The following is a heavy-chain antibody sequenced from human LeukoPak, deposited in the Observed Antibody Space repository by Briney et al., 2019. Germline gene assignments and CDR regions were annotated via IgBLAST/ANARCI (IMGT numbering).Heavy chain of an antibody. CDR2: ISSSSSYI. CDR1: GFTFSSYS. V-gene: IGHV3-21*01. CDR3: AAGKELREAFDI. Sequence: GGSLRLSCAASGFTFSSYSMNWVRQAPGKGLEWVSSISSSSSYIYYADSVKGRFTISRDNAKNSLYLQMNSLRAEDTAVYYCAAGKELREAFDIWGQGTMVTVSS. D-gene: IGHD1-26*01. J-gene: IGHJ3*02.